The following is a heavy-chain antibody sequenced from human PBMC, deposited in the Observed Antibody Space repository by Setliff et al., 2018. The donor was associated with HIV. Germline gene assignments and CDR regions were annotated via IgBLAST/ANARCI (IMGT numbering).Heavy chain of an antibody. CDR1: GGSISGHY. J-gene: IGHJ5*02. CDR3: ARHSGVASPNWFDP. V-gene: IGHV4-4*09. Sequence: TLSLTCTVSGGSISGHYWSWIRQPPGRGLEWIGYIYSSGSTNFNPPLQSRVTISVDTSKNQFSLKLSSVTAADTAVYYCARHSGVASPNWFDPWGQGTPVTVSS. CDR2: IYSSGST. D-gene: IGHD3-10*01.